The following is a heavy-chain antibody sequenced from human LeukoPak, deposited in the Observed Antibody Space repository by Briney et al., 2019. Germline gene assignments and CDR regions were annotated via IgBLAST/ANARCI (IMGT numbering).Heavy chain of an antibody. Sequence: GGSLRLSCAASGFTFSKYWMLWVRQAPGKGLESVSRINTDGTVTTYADSVKGRFTASRDNADNTMFLQMNSVRDEDTAVYYCATKQWLAPPPDTWGQGTPVTVSS. J-gene: IGHJ5*02. V-gene: IGHV3-74*01. CDR3: ATKQWLAPPPDT. CDR1: GFTFSKYW. CDR2: INTDGTVT. D-gene: IGHD6-19*01.